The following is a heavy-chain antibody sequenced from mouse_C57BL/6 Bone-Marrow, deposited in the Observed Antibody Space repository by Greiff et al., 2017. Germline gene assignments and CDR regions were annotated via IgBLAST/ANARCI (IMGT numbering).Heavy chain of an antibody. V-gene: IGHV14-4*01. J-gene: IGHJ2*01. CDR2: IDPENGDT. Sequence: VQLKESGAALVRPGASVKLSCTASGFNIKDDYMHWVKQRPEQGLEWIGWIDPENGDTEYASKFQSKATITADTSSNTAYLQLSSLTSEDTAVYYWTVGDDWGQGTTLTVSS. CDR3: TVGDD. CDR1: GFNIKDDY.